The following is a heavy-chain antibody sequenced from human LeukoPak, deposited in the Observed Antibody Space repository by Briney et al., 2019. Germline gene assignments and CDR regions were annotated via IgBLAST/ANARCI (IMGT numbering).Heavy chain of an antibody. J-gene: IGHJ4*02. CDR3: AKTADGDSDFDY. CDR2: ISWNSGSI. D-gene: IGHD4-17*01. CDR1: GFTFDDYA. Sequence: PGRSLRLSCAASGFTFDDYAMHWVRQAPGKGLEWVSGISWNSGSIGHADSVKGRFTISRDNAKNPLYLQMNSLRAEDTALYYCAKTADGDSDFDYWGQGTLVTVSS. V-gene: IGHV3-9*01.